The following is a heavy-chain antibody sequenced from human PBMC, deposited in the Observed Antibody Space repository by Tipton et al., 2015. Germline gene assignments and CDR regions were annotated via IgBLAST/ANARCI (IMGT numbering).Heavy chain of an antibody. CDR1: GDSISSYY. J-gene: IGHJ6*02. V-gene: IGHV4-59*01. D-gene: IGHD4-23*01. Sequence: TLSLTCTVSGDSISSYYWSWIRQPPGKGLEWIGYIYYSGSTNYNPSLKSRVTMSVDTSKNQFSLKLSSVTAADTAVYYCVRDAVVTHYYYYGMDVWGQGTTVTVSS. CDR2: IYYSGST. CDR3: VRDAVVTHYYYYGMDV.